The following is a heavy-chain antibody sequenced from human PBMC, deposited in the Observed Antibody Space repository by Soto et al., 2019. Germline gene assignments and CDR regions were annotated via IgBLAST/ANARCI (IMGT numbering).Heavy chain of an antibody. CDR1: GASINKSNYF. D-gene: IGHD2-21*01. CDR3: ARLGWGNGDSDY. J-gene: IGHJ4*02. CDR2: ILYSGTA. V-gene: IGHV4-39*01. Sequence: QLQRQESGPGLVKSSETLSLTCTVSGASINKSNYFWGWIRQPRGKGLEWVGSILYSGTASYNSSLKSRVTTSVDTSKNQFSLKLSSVTAADTAVYYCARLGWGNGDSDYWGQGTLVTVSA.